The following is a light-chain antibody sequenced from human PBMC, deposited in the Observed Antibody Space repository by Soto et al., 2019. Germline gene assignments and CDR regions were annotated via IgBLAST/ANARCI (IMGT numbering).Light chain of an antibody. J-gene: IGLJ2*01. CDR3: SSYTSTSTFVV. V-gene: IGLV2-14*01. CDR1: SSDVGGYNY. Sequence: QSALTQPASVSGSPGQSITISCTGTSSDVGGYNYVSWYQQHPGKAPKLMIFDDSYRPSGVSIRFSGSKSGNTASLTISGLQAEDEADYYCSSYTSTSTFVVFGGGTKLTVL. CDR2: DDS.